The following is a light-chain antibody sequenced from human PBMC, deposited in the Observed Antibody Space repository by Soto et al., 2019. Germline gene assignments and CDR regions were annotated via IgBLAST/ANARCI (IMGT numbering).Light chain of an antibody. CDR2: DIR. CDR1: SSDVGGYKY. V-gene: IGLV2-14*03. Sequence: QSALTQPASVSGSPGQSITISCTGTSSDVGGYKYVSWYQQHPGKAPKLMIYDIRNRPSGVSNRFSGSKSGNTASLTISGLQAEDEADYYCSPYTSSSTRVFGTGTKVTVL. J-gene: IGLJ1*01. CDR3: SPYTSSSTRV.